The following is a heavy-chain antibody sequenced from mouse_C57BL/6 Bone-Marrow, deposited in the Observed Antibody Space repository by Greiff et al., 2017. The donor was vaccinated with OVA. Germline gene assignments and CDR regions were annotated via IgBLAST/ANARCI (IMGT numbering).Heavy chain of an antibody. CDR2: INPSTGGT. CDR1: GYSFTGYY. CDR3: ARRLLRPYWYFDV. V-gene: IGHV1-42*01. J-gene: IGHJ1*03. D-gene: IGHD2-3*01. Sequence: EVQLQQSGPELVKPGASVKISCKASGYSFTGYYMNWVKQSPEKSLEWIGEINPSTGGTTYNQKFKAKATLTVDKSSSTAYMQLKSLTSEDSAVYDCARRLLRPYWYFDVWGTGTTVTVSS.